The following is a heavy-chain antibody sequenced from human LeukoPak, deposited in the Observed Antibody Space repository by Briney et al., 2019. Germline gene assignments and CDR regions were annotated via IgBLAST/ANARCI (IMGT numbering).Heavy chain of an antibody. D-gene: IGHD3-9*01. Sequence: PGGSLRLSCAASGFTFSDYYMSWIRQVPGKGLEWVSYIGRSGTTIHYADSVKGRFTIPWDNAKKSLYLQINSLRAEDTAVYYCARSGKIYFDWLLDYWGQGTLVTVSS. CDR2: IGRSGTTI. V-gene: IGHV3-11*04. J-gene: IGHJ4*02. CDR1: GFTFSDYY. CDR3: ARSGKIYFDWLLDY.